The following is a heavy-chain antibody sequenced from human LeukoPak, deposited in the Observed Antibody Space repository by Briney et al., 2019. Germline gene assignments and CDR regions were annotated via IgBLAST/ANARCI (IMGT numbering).Heavy chain of an antibody. V-gene: IGHV3-21*01. D-gene: IGHD3-9*01. CDR1: GFAFNNYV. CDR3: ASWRLRSGRATGIDY. J-gene: IGHJ4*02. CDR2: ISSSSSYI. Sequence: GGSLRLSCAASGFAFNNYVMSWVRQAPGKGLEWVSSISSSSSYIYYADSVKGRFTISRDNAKNSLYLQMNSLRAEDTAVYYCASWRLRSGRATGIDYWGQGTLVTVSS.